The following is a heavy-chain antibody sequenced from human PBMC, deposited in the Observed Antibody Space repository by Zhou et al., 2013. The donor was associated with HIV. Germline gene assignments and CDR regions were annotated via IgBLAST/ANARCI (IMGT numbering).Heavy chain of an antibody. J-gene: IGHJ3*02. CDR1: GYTFNSYG. Sequence: QVQLVQSGAEVKKPGSSVKVSCKASGYTFNSYGINWVRQAPGQGLEWMGWISGDNGNTKYAQKFQGRVTMTTDTSTSTAYMEVRSLRSDDTAVYYCARVPTGGYDSSDALDIWGQGTMVTVSS. CDR2: ISGDNGNT. D-gene: IGHD3-22*01. V-gene: IGHV1-18*01. CDR3: ARVPTGGYDSSDALDI.